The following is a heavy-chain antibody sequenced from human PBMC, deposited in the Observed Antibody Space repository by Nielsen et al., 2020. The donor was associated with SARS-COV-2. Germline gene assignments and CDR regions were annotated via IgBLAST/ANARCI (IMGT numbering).Heavy chain of an antibody. CDR2: ISGDSNYI. Sequence: GGSLISCTGSGFTFSDYSMNWVRQAPGKGLEWVASISGDSNYIFYSELVKGRFTMSRDNGKNSLYLQMNTLRSEDTALYYCTRGFYSQSDCWGQGTLVTVSS. V-gene: IGHV3-21*01. D-gene: IGHD2-15*01. J-gene: IGHJ4*02. CDR1: GFTFSDYS. CDR3: TRGFYSQSDC.